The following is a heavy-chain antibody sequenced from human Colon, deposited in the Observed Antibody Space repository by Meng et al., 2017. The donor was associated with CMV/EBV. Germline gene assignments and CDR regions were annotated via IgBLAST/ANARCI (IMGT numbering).Heavy chain of an antibody. J-gene: IGHJ4*02. V-gene: IGHV3-48*03. Sequence: GESLKISCAASGFTFSSYEMNWVRQAPGKGLEWVSYISSSGSTIYYADSVKGRFTISRDNAKNSLYLQMNSLRAEDTAVYYCARDKGDYVFEESPYWGQGTLVTVSS. D-gene: IGHD4-17*01. CDR2: ISSSGSTI. CDR3: ARDKGDYVFEESPY. CDR1: GFTFSSYE.